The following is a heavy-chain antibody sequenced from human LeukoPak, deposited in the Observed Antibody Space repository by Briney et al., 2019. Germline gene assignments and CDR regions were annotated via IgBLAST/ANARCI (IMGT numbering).Heavy chain of an antibody. CDR3: ANEPSIAAAGSDY. J-gene: IGHJ4*02. CDR1: GGTFSSYA. D-gene: IGHD6-13*01. V-gene: IGHV1-69*05. CDR2: IIPIFGTA. Sequence: ASAKVSCKASGGTFSSYAISWVRQAPGQGLEWMGRIIPIFGTANYAQKFQGRVTITTDESTSTAYMELSSLRSEDTAVYYCANEPSIAAAGSDYWGQGTLVTVSS.